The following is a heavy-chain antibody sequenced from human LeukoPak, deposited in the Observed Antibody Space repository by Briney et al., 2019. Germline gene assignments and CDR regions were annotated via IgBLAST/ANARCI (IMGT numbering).Heavy chain of an antibody. CDR3: ARGRGAYCGGDCSYFDY. CDR1: GYTFTSYD. J-gene: IGHJ4*02. V-gene: IGHV1-8*01. D-gene: IGHD2-21*02. CDR2: MNPNSGNT. Sequence: ASVKVSCKASGYTFTSYDINWVRQATGQGLEWMGWMNPNSGNTGYAQKFQGRVTMTRNTSISTAYMELSSLSSEDTAVYYCARGRGAYCGGDCSYFDYWGQGTLVTVSS.